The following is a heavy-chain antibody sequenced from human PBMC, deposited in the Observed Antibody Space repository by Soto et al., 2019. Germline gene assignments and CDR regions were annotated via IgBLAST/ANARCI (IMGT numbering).Heavy chain of an antibody. J-gene: IGHJ4*02. D-gene: IGHD4-17*01. CDR2: ISSSSSYT. V-gene: IGHV3-11*05. Sequence: QVPLVESGGGLVQPGGSLRLSCAASGFTFSDYYMSWIRQAPGKGLEWVSYISSSSSYTNYADSVKGRFTISRDNAKNSLYLQMNSLRAEDTAVYYCARVSPDDYGDYGALGYWGQGTLVTVSS. CDR1: GFTFSDYY. CDR3: ARVSPDDYGDYGALGY.